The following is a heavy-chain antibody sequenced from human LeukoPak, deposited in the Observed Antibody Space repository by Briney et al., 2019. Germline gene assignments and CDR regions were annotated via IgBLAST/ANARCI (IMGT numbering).Heavy chain of an antibody. CDR2: IKQDGTEK. J-gene: IGHJ5*02. Sequence: GGSLRLSCAASGFTFTTYWMSWVRQAPGKGLEWVANIKQDGTEKYYVDSVKGRFTISRDNAKNSLNLQMNSLRVEDTAVYYCARAAAETGAFRDNWFDPWGQGTLVTVSS. CDR3: ARAAAETGAFRDNWFDP. D-gene: IGHD6-19*01. V-gene: IGHV3-7*01. CDR1: GFTFTTYW.